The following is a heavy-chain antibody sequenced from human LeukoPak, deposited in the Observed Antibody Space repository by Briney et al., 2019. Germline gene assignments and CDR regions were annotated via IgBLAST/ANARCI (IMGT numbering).Heavy chain of an antibody. CDR1: GGSISSSSYY. V-gene: IGHV4-39*07. Sequence: SETLSLTCTVSGGSISSSSYYWGWIRQPPGKGLEWIGSIYYSGSTYYNPSLKSRVTISVDTSKNQFSLKLSSVTAADTAVYYCARGTSIAAAGPNWFDPWGQGTLVTVSS. CDR2: IYYSGST. J-gene: IGHJ5*02. D-gene: IGHD6-13*01. CDR3: ARGTSIAAAGPNWFDP.